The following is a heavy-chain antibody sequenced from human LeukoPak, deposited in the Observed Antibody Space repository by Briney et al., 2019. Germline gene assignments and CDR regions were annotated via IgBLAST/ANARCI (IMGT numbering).Heavy chain of an antibody. V-gene: IGHV4-59*08. CDR2: IYYSGST. Sequence: SETLSLTCTVSGGSISSYYWSWIRQPPGKGLEWIGYIYYSGSTNYNPFLKSRVTISVDTSKNQFSLKLSSVTAADTAVYYCARTSGYSSSWYFDYWGQGTLVTVSS. CDR1: GGSISSYY. CDR3: ARTSGYSSSWYFDY. J-gene: IGHJ4*02. D-gene: IGHD6-13*01.